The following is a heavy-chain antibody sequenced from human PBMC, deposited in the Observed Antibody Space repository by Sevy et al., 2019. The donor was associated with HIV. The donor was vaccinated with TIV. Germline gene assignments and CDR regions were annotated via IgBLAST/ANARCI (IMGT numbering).Heavy chain of an antibody. CDR3: ATPLYARIAARPNYYYGMDV. D-gene: IGHD6-6*01. CDR2: IYYSGST. V-gene: IGHV4-39*01. Sequence: SETLSLTCTVSGGSISSSSYYWGWIRQPPGKGLEWIGSIYYSGSTYYNPSLKSRVTISVDTSKNQFSLKLSSVTAADTAVYYCATPLYARIAARPNYYYGMDVWGQGTTVTVSS. CDR1: GGSISSSSYY. J-gene: IGHJ6*02.